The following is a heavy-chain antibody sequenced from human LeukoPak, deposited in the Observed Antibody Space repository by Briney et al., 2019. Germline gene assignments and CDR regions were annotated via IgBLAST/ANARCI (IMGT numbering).Heavy chain of an antibody. V-gene: IGHV1-69*16. CDR3: TTYGSNIAEYFEH. CDR2: IVPPLGTA. CDR1: GGIYRRYS. D-gene: IGHD4-23*01. Sequence: SSVKVSCKASGGIYRRYSITWVRQAPGQGLEWMGGIVPPLGTANYAQKFQGRVTITTDESTNTAYMELTSLTSEDAAVYYCTTYGSNIAEYFEHWGQGTLVSVSS. J-gene: IGHJ1*01.